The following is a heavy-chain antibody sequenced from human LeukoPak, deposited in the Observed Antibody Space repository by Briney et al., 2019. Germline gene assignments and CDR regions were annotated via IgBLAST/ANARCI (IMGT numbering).Heavy chain of an antibody. D-gene: IGHD3-9*01. V-gene: IGHV1-18*01. CDR1: GYTFTSYG. CDR2: ISAYNGNT. J-gene: IGHJ5*02. CDR3: AREEYFDWLGWFDP. Sequence: ASVKVSCKASGYTFTSYGISWVRQAPGQGLEWMGWISAYNGNTNYAQKLQGRVTMTTDTSTSTAYMELRSLRSDDTAVYYWAREEYFDWLGWFDPWGQGTLVTVSS.